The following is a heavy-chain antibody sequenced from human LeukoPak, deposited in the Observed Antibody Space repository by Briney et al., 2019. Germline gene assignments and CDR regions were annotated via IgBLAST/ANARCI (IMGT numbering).Heavy chain of an antibody. CDR2: VAHDEKTI. CDR1: GFTFTGHS. J-gene: IGHJ4*02. CDR3: AREKQSGGTPFDY. D-gene: IGHD1-26*01. V-gene: IGHV3-30*04. Sequence: GGSLRLSCVASGFTFTGHSMHWVRQAPGQGLEWVAVVAHDEKTIFYTDSLKGRFTVSRDNSKNTVYLQMDSLRDEDTAVYYCAREKQSGGTPFDYWGQGTLVTVSS.